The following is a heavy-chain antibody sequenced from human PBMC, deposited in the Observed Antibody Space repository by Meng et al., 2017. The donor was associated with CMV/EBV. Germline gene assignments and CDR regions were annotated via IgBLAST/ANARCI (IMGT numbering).Heavy chain of an antibody. CDR1: GFTFDGYG. CDR3: ARVSSPEYYYGMDV. Sequence: GGSLRLSCAASGFTFDGYGMSWVRQAPGKGLEWVSGINWNGGSTGYADSVKGRFTISRDNAKNSLYLQMNSLRAEDTALYHCARVSSPEYYYGMDVWGQGTTVTVSS. J-gene: IGHJ6*02. CDR2: INWNGGST. V-gene: IGHV3-20*01.